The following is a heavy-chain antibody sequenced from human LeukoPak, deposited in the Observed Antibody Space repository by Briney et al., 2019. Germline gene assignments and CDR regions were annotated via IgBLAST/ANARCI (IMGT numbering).Heavy chain of an antibody. D-gene: IGHD6-19*01. Sequence: SETLSLTCAVFGGSLSGYCWNWIRQPPGKGLEWIAEINHDRTTKYNPSLKSRVTISVDTSRNQFSLKLSSVTAADTAVYYCATHYITSGWYYFDYWGQGTLVTVSS. CDR1: GGSLSGYC. J-gene: IGHJ4*02. CDR2: INHDRTT. V-gene: IGHV4-34*01. CDR3: ATHYITSGWYYFDY.